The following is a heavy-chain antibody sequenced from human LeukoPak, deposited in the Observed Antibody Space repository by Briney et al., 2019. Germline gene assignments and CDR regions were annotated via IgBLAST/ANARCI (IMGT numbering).Heavy chain of an antibody. D-gene: IGHD3-3*02. V-gene: IGHV3-73*01. CDR3: AKAPGHFYYFDY. Sequence: GGSLRLSCAASGFTFSGSAMHWVRQASGKGLEWVGRIRSKANSYATAYAASVKGRFTISRDDSKNTAYLQMNSLRAEDTAVYYCAKAPGHFYYFDYWGQGTLVTVSS. CDR1: GFTFSGSA. J-gene: IGHJ4*02. CDR2: IRSKANSYAT.